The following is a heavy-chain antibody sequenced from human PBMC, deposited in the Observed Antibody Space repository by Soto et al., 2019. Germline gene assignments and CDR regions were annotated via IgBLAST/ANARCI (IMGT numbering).Heavy chain of an antibody. CDR1: GYTFTSYD. CDR2: MNPNSGNT. CDR3: ARGVFSAHV. V-gene: IGHV1-8*01. J-gene: IGHJ6*02. Sequence: QVQLVQSGAEVKTPAASVKVSCKASGYTFTSYDINWVRQATGQGLEWMGWMNPNSGNTGYVQKVQGGDTRAGDISISTAYIELSSLRSQDTAVYYCARGVFSAHVWGPGTPITVSS.